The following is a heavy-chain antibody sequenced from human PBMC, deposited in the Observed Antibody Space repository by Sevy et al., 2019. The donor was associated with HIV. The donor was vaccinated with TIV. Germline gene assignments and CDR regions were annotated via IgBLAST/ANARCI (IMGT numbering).Heavy chain of an antibody. CDR2: IKKDGSEK. CDR3: ARERNYDVDV. Sequence: GGSLRLSCAASGFSFSTYWMAWVRQAPGKGLEWVANIKKDGSEKDYVDSVKGRFTISRDNAKNSLYMQMSSLRPEDTAVYYCARERNYDVDVWGQGTTVTVSS. CDR1: GFSFSTYW. V-gene: IGHV3-7*01. J-gene: IGHJ6*02.